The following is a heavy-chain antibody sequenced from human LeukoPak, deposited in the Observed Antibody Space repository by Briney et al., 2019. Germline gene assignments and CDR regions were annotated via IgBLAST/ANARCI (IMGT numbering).Heavy chain of an antibody. J-gene: IGHJ4*02. CDR1: GFTFNKYT. CDR3: AKTPMIVVVMDYYFDY. CDR2: IRYDGSNK. Sequence: GGSLRLSCAASGFTFNKYTMNWVRQAPGKGLEWVAFIRYDGSNKYYADSVKGRFTISRDNSKNTLYLQMNSLRAEDTAVYYCAKTPMIVVVMDYYFDYWGQGTLVTVSS. D-gene: IGHD3-22*01. V-gene: IGHV3-30*02.